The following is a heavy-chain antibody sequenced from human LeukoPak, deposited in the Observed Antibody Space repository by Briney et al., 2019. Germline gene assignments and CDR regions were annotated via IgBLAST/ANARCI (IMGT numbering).Heavy chain of an antibody. J-gene: IGHJ4*02. D-gene: IGHD2-8*01. CDR2: ISSSSSTI. V-gene: IGHV3-48*01. CDR1: GFSFSTYG. Sequence: PGGSLRLSCVGSGFSFSTYGMTWVRQAPGKGLEWVSYISSSSSTIYYADSVKGRFTISRDNAKNSLYLQMNSLRAEDTAVYYCARGSGLVGYCTNGVCRPVEAVAGTLVYWGQGTLVTVSS. CDR3: ARGSGLVGYCTNGVCRPVEAVAGTLVY.